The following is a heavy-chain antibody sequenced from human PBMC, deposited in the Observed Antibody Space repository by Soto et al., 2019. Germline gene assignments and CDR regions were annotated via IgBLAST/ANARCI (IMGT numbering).Heavy chain of an antibody. CDR1: GYTFTSYG. D-gene: IGHD3-22*01. J-gene: IGHJ1*01. CDR3: ARDRPYVGYYDSSGHPEFFQH. V-gene: IGHV1-18*01. CDR2: SSAYNGNT. Sequence: ALAKASPKASGYTFTSYGISWVRQDPGQGREWVGWSSAYNGNTNYAQKLQGRVTMTTDTSTSTAYMELRSLRSADTAVYYCARDRPYVGYYDSSGHPEFFQHWGQGTLVTVFS.